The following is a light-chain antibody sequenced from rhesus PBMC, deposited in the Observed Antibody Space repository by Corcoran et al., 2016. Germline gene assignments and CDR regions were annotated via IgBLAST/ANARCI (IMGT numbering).Light chain of an antibody. Sequence: DIQVTQSPSSLSASVGDRVTITCQASQAISNHLAWYPQKPGKVPMLLIYMASTVQSEVPSRFSGSGAGTDFTLTISSLQPEDFATYYCQHGYGTPHSFGQGTKVEIK. CDR2: MAS. V-gene: IGKV1-25*01. CDR1: QAISNH. CDR3: QHGYGTPHS. J-gene: IGKJ2*01.